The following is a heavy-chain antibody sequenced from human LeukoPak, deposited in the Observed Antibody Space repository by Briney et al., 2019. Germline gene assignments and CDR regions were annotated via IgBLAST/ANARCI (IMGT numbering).Heavy chain of an antibody. CDR2: IYTSGST. J-gene: IGHJ3*02. CDR3: ARVPFYDLDGYNMVDI. D-gene: IGHD5-24*01. V-gene: IGHV4-4*07. CDR1: GGSISNYY. Sequence: SETLSLTCTVSGGSISNYYWSWIRQPAGKGLEWIGRIYTSGSTNYNPSLKSRVTISVDTSKNQFSLKLSSVTAADTAVYYCARVPFYDLDGYNMVDIWGQGTMVTVSS.